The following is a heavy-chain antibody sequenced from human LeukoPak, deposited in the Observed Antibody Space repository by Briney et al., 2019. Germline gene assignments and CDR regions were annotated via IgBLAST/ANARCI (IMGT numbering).Heavy chain of an antibody. V-gene: IGHV4-59*01. CDR1: GGSFSDYY. J-gene: IGHJ4*02. D-gene: IGHD5-12*01. CDR2: IYYTGNN. CDR3: ARDGYSGSDAL. Sequence: SETLSLTCVVYGGSFSDYYWSWIRQPPGKGLEWIGYIYYTGNNNYNPSLKSRVTISVDTSQNQFSLKLSSVTAADTAVYYCARDGYSGSDALWGQGTLVTVSS.